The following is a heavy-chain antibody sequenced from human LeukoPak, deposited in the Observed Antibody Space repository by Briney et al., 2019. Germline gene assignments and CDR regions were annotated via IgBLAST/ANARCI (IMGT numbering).Heavy chain of an antibody. CDR1: GGSISSGSYY. V-gene: IGHV4-61*02. J-gene: IGHJ3*02. CDR2: IYTSGST. CDR3: ARDSVVITDDAFDI. Sequence: NPSQTLSLTCTVSGGSISSGSYYWSWIRQPAGKGLEWIGRIYTSGSTNYNPSLKSRVTMSVDTSKNQFSLKLSSVTAADTAVYYCARDSVVITDDAFDIWGQGTMVTVSS. D-gene: IGHD3-22*01.